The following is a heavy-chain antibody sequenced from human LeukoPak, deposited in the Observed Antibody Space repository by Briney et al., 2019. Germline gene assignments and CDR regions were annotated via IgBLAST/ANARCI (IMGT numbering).Heavy chain of an antibody. V-gene: IGHV3-21*01. Sequence: PGGSLRLSCAASGFILSDYNRNWVRQAPGKGLEWVSFISISGTYITYADSVKCRFTISRDNAKNSLYLHMNSLRAEDTAVYYCARDLSATARAYDYWGQGTLVTVSS. CDR1: GFILSDYN. J-gene: IGHJ4*02. CDR3: ARDLSATARAYDY. CDR2: ISISGTYI. D-gene: IGHD1-26*01.